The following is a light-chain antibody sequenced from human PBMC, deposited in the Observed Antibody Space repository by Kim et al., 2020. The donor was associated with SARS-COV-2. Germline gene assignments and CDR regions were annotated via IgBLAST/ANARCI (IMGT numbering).Light chain of an antibody. CDR3: QQYNSLPYT. Sequence: SASVGDGVTLTCRASQTISTWLAWYQQRPGRAPKLLIHKSSTLQSGVPSRFSGSGSGTEFTLTISSLQSDDLATYYCQQYNSLPYTFGQGTKLEI. CDR2: KSS. J-gene: IGKJ2*01. CDR1: QTISTW. V-gene: IGKV1-5*03.